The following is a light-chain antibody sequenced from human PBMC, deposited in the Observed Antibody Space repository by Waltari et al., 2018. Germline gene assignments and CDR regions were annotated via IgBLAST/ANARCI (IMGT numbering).Light chain of an antibody. CDR2: KTF. J-gene: IGKJ2*03. CDR1: QSIGTF. Sequence: DIQMTQSPSTLSASAGDRVTITCRASQSIGTFLAWFQQKPGNPPKLLIYKTFNLERGVPSRFSGSGSGTEFTLTITSLQPDDFATYYCQQYSSSSMFSFGQGTKLEIK. V-gene: IGKV1-5*03. CDR3: QQYSSSSMFS.